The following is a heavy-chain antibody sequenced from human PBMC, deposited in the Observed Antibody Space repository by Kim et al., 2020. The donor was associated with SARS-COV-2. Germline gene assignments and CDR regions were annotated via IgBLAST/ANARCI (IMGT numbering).Heavy chain of an antibody. J-gene: IGHJ6*02. D-gene: IGHD2-15*01. Sequence: GGSLRLSCAASGFTFSSYAMHWVRQAPGKGLEWVAVISYDGSNKYYADSVKGRFTISRDNSKNTLYLQMNSLRAEDTAVYYCARGSGSGDRYYYYYYGMDVWGQGTTVTVSS. V-gene: IGHV3-30*04. CDR3: ARGSGSGDRYYYYYYGMDV. CDR2: ISYDGSNK. CDR1: GFTFSSYA.